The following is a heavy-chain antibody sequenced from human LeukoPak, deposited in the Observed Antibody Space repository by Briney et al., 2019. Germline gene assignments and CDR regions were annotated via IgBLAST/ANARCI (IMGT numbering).Heavy chain of an antibody. Sequence: GGSLRLSCAASGFTFSSYGMHWVRQAPGKGLEWVAFIRYDGSNKYYADSVKGRFTISRDNSKNTVYLQMNSLRAEDTAVYYCAKDRSGSYSQGLDYWGQGTLVTVSS. D-gene: IGHD1-26*01. J-gene: IGHJ4*02. CDR1: GFTFSSYG. V-gene: IGHV3-30*02. CDR3: AKDRSGSYSQGLDY. CDR2: IRYDGSNK.